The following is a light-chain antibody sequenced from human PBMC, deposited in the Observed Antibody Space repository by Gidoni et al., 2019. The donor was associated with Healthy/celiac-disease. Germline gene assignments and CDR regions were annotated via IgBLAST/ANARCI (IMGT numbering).Light chain of an antibody. Sequence: ELVLTQSPGTLSLSPGERATLSCRASQRVSSSYLAWYQQKPGQAPRLLIYGASSRATGIPDRFSGSGSGTDFTLTISRLEPEDVAVYYCQQYGSSPWTFGQGTKVEIK. V-gene: IGKV3-20*01. CDR2: GAS. CDR1: QRVSSSY. J-gene: IGKJ1*01. CDR3: QQYGSSPWT.